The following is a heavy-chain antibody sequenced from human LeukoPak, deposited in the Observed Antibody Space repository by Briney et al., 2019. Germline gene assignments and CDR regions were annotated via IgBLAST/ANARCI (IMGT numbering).Heavy chain of an antibody. Sequence: GGSLRLSCAASGFTFSSYAMNWVRQAPGKGLDWVSIISGSGDNTYYTDSVKGRFTISRDNSKNTLYLKMNSLRAEDTAVYYCARRAGGYSHPYDYWGQGILVTVSS. D-gene: IGHD4-23*01. CDR1: GFTFSSYA. J-gene: IGHJ4*02. V-gene: IGHV3-23*01. CDR3: ARRAGGYSHPYDY. CDR2: ISGSGDNT.